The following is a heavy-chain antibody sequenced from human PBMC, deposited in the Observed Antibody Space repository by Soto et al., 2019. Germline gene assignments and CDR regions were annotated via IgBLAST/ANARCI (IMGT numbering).Heavy chain of an antibody. CDR1: GYSFTSYW. D-gene: IGHD2-8*01. V-gene: IGHV5-51*01. CDR2: IYPGDSGT. Sequence: VESLKISCKGSGYSFTSYWIGWVRQMPGKGLEWMGIIYPGDSGTRYSPSSQGQVTISADKSISTAYLQWSSLKASDTAMYYCARTLSYCTTGVCPHYYYYGMVVWGPGTTDAASS. J-gene: IGHJ6*02. CDR3: ARTLSYCTTGVCPHYYYYGMVV.